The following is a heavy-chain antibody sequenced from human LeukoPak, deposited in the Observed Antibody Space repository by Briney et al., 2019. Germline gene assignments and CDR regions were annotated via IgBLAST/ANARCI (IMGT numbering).Heavy chain of an antibody. CDR3: ARDRKQQLVLYYYYGMDV. Sequence: GGSLRLSCAASGFTFSSYWMSWVRQAPGKGLEWVANIKQDGSEKYYVDSVKGRFTISRDNAKNSLNLQMNSLRAEDTAVYYCARDRKQQLVLYYYYGMDVWGQGTTVTVSS. V-gene: IGHV3-7*01. J-gene: IGHJ6*02. D-gene: IGHD6-13*01. CDR2: IKQDGSEK. CDR1: GFTFSSYW.